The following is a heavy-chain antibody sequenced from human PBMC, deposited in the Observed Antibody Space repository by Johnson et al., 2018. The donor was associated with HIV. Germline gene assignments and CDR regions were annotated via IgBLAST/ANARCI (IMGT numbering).Heavy chain of an antibody. V-gene: IGHV3-66*02. J-gene: IGHJ3*01. CDR1: GITVSSNY. Sequence: VQLVESGGGLVQPGGSLRLSCAASGITVSSNYMSWVRQAPGKGLEWVSVIFTVGDVYYADSVKGRFTISRDNSTNFLSLQMNSLRPGVTAAYYCARDCGKLVKRGSFDVWGQGRVVTVSS. D-gene: IGHD2-21*01. CDR2: IFTVGDV. CDR3: ARDCGKLVKRGSFDV.